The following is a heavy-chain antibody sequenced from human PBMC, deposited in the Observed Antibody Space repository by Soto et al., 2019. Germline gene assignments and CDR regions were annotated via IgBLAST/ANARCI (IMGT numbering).Heavy chain of an antibody. J-gene: IGHJ6*02. V-gene: IGHV3-21*01. Sequence: PGGSLRLSCAASGFTFSSYSMNWVRQAPGKGLEWVSSISSSSSYIYYADSVKGRFTISRDNAKHSLHLQMNSLRAEDTAVYYCARSRIVGAPYYYYGMDVWGQGTTVTVSS. CDR3: ARSRIVGAPYYYYGMDV. D-gene: IGHD1-26*01. CDR2: ISSSSSYI. CDR1: GFTFSSYS.